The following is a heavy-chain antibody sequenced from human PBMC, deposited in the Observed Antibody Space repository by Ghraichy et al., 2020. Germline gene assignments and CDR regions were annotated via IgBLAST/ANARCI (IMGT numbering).Heavy chain of an antibody. V-gene: IGHV4-30-4*01. J-gene: IGHJ5*02. Sequence: SQTLSLTCTVSGDSIASGDYYWCWIRQSPGKGLEWIGCIYYNGNTYYNPSLKTRLSFSLDTSNNQFFLKLRSDFCVRDRSLRAIFPWGQGRLVTVSS. D-gene: IGHD2/OR15-2a*01. CDR1: GDSIASGDYY. CDR3: IFP. CDR2: IYYNGNT.